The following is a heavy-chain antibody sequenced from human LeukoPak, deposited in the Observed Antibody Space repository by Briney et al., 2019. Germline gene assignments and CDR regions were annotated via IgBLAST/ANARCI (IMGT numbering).Heavy chain of an antibody. Sequence: ASVKVSCKASGYTFTSYDINWVRQATGQGLEWMGWMNPNSGNTGYAQKFQGRVTMTRDTSTSTVYMELSSLRSEDTAVYYCARGYCSSTSCLPVYNWFDPWGQGTLVTVSS. CDR3: ARGYCSSTSCLPVYNWFDP. D-gene: IGHD2-2*01. CDR1: GYTFTSYD. J-gene: IGHJ5*02. V-gene: IGHV1-8*01. CDR2: MNPNSGNT.